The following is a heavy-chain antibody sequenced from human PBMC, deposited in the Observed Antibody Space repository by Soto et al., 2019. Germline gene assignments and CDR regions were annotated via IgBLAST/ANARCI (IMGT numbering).Heavy chain of an antibody. Sequence: PGGSLRLSCAASGFPFSSYGLHLFRQAPGKGLEWVALISYDGSNRNSADSVKRRFTISRDNSKNTLYLQMNSLRVEDTAVYYCVKDEVRTTLLYAMDVWGQGTTVTVSS. D-gene: IGHD3-10*01. J-gene: IGHJ6*02. CDR3: VKDEVRTTLLYAMDV. CDR1: GFPFSSYG. V-gene: IGHV3-30*18. CDR2: ISYDGSNR.